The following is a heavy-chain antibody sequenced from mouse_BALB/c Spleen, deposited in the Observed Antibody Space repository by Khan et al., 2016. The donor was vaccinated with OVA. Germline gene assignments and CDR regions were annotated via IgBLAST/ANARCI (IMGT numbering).Heavy chain of an antibody. J-gene: IGHJ3*01. D-gene: IGHD2-4*01. V-gene: IGHV3-2*02. CDR2: ISYSGST. CDR3: ARSRGYEYDAWFAF. Sequence: EVQLQESGPGLVKPSQSLSLTCTVTGYSITSDYAWNWIRHFPGNKLEWMGYISYSGSTSYNPSLKSRISITRDTSKNQSFLQLSSVTPGDTATDYCARSRGYEYDAWFAFWGQGTLVTVSA. CDR1: GYSITSDYA.